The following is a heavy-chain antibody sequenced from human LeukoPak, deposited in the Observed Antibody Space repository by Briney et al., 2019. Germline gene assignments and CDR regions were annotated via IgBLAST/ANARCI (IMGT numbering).Heavy chain of an antibody. CDR3: AKGTYSGYGRDTFDI. D-gene: IGHD5-12*01. Sequence: PGRCLRLSCAASGFTFSNYAVSWVRQAPGKGLEWVSVISGSGGSTYYADSVKGRFTISRDNSKNTLYMQMNSLRAEDTAVYYCAKGTYSGYGRDTFDIWGQGAMVTVSS. J-gene: IGHJ3*02. CDR1: GFTFSNYA. V-gene: IGHV3-23*01. CDR2: ISGSGGST.